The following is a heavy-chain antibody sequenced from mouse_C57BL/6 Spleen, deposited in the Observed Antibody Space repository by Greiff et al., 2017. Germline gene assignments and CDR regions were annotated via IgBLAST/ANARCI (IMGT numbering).Heavy chain of an antibody. CDR2: INPSSGYT. V-gene: IGHV1-4*01. J-gene: IGHJ4*01. Sequence: QVQLQQSGAELARPGASVKMSCKASGYTFTSYTMHWVKQRPGQGLEWIGYINPSSGYTKYNQKFKDKATLTADKSSSTAYIQLSSLTSEDSAVYYCALYYGSSDYYAMDYWGQGTSVTVSS. CDR1: GYTFTSYT. D-gene: IGHD1-1*01. CDR3: ALYYGSSDYYAMDY.